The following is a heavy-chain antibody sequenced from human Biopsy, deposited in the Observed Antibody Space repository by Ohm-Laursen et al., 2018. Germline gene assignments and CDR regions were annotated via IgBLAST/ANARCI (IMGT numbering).Heavy chain of an antibody. V-gene: IGHV3-11*01. D-gene: IGHD4-23*01. CDR1: GFTFSSHA. J-gene: IGHJ6*02. Sequence: LRLSCAASGFTFSSHAMRWIRQAPGKGLEWVSYISSGGTTIYYADSVKGRFTISRDNAKNSLYLQMNSLRADDTAVYYCARDTRWSPYHMDVWGQGTTVTVSS. CDR3: ARDTRWSPYHMDV. CDR2: ISSGGTTI.